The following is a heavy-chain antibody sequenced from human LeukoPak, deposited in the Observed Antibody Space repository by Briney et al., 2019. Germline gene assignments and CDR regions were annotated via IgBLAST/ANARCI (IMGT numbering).Heavy chain of an antibody. V-gene: IGHV1-18*01. D-gene: IGHD6-19*01. CDR3: ARGLQENLAWLKAFSAFDI. CDR1: GYTFTSYG. J-gene: IGHJ3*02. CDR2: ISAHNGNT. Sequence: ASVKVSCKASGYTFTSYGISWVRQAPGQGLEWMGWISAHNGNTNYAQKLQGRVTMTTDTSTSTADMELRSLRSDDTAVYYCARGLQENLAWLKAFSAFDIWGQGTMVTVSS.